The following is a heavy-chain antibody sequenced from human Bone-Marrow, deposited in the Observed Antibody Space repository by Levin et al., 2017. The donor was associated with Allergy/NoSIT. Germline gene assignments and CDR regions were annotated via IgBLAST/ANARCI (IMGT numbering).Heavy chain of an antibody. D-gene: IGHD3-22*01. CDR1: GFTFNRHR. CDR3: AKGRDDSGGYHFSFDY. V-gene: IGHV3-23*01. Sequence: GESLKISCAASGFTFNRHRMSWVRQAPGTGLEWVSGDDGSGFTKYADSVKGRFTISRGNSKNTLFLQMNSLRVEDTAVYYCAKGRDDSGGYHFSFDYWGQGTLVTVSS. J-gene: IGHJ4*01. CDR2: DDGSGFT.